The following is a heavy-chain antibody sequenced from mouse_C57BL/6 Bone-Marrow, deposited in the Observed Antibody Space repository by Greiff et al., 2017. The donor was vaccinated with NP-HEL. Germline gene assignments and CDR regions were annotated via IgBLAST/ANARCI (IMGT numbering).Heavy chain of an antibody. CDR1: GFTFSSYA. CDR2: ISDGGSYT. V-gene: IGHV5-4*03. D-gene: IGHD2-1*01. J-gene: IGHJ2*01. CDR3: SRALYYGNFDY. Sequence: EVKLVESGGGLVKPGGSLKLSCAASGFTFSSYAMSWVRQTPEKRLEWVATISDGGSYTYYPDNVTGRVTISGDNAKNTLYLQMSHLTSEDTAMYYCSRALYYGNFDYWGRGTTLTVSS.